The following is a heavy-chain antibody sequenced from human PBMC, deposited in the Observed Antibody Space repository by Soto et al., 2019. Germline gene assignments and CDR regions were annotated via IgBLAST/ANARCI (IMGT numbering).Heavy chain of an antibody. CDR3: ARGTIKYYYDSSGYHDAFDM. J-gene: IGHJ3*02. D-gene: IGHD3-22*01. Sequence: ASVKVSCKASGGTFSSYTINWVRQAPGQGLEWMGGIIPKFGTTKYAQRFQGRVTIAADESTSTDYMELSSLRSEDTAVYYCARGTIKYYYDSSGYHDAFDMWGQGTMVTVSS. CDR2: IIPKFGTT. CDR1: GGTFSSYT. V-gene: IGHV1-69*13.